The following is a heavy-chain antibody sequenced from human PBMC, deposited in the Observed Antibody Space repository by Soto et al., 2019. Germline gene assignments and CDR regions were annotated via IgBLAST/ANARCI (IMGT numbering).Heavy chain of an antibody. J-gene: IGHJ1*01. Sequence: QVQLQESGPGLVKPSQTLSLTCTVSGGSISSGGYYWSWIPQHPGKGLEWIGYIYYSGSTYYNPSLKSRVTISVDTSKNQFSLKLSSVTAADTAVYYCASPDPYYYHSSGYPINFQLWGQGTLVTVSS. D-gene: IGHD3-22*01. CDR1: GGSISSGGYY. V-gene: IGHV4-31*03. CDR3: ASPDPYYYHSSGYPINFQL. CDR2: IYYSGST.